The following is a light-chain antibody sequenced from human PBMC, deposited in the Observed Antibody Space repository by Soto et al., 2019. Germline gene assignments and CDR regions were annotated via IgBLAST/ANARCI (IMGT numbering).Light chain of an antibody. J-gene: IGKJ2*01. CDR1: QSISSW. V-gene: IGKV1-5*03. CDR2: KAS. CDR3: QQYTSLYT. Sequence: DIQMTQSPSTLSASVGDRVTITWRASQSISSWLAWYQQKPGKAPKLLIYKASSLESGVPSRFSGSGSGTEFSLTIRILQPDEFAPYYCQQYTSLYTFGQGTKREIK.